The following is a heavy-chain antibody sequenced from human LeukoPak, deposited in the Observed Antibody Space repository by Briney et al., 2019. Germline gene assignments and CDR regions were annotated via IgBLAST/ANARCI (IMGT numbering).Heavy chain of an antibody. V-gene: IGHV3-48*03. CDR1: GFTFRSYE. Sequence: GGSLRLSCAASGFTFRSYEMNWVRQAPGKGLEWISYISSSGSTSYYANSVKGRFTISRDNAKNSLYLQMNSLRAEDTAVYYCVRTVRGVITIYFDYWGQGTLVTVSS. D-gene: IGHD3-10*01. CDR3: VRTVRGVITIYFDY. J-gene: IGHJ4*02. CDR2: ISSSGSTS.